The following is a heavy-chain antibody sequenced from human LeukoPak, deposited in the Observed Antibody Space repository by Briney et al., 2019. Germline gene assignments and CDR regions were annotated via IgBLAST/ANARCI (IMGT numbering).Heavy chain of an antibody. Sequence: GGSLRLSCAASAFTFRSYAMSWVRQAGGKGLEGVSAISGSGGSTYYADSVKGRFTISRDNSKNTLYLQMTSLRAEDTAVYYCARGNSGHCSGATCYALDYWGQGTLVTVSS. CDR1: AFTFRSYA. CDR2: ISGSGGST. D-gene: IGHD2-2*01. CDR3: ARGNSGHCSGATCYALDY. V-gene: IGHV3-23*01. J-gene: IGHJ4*02.